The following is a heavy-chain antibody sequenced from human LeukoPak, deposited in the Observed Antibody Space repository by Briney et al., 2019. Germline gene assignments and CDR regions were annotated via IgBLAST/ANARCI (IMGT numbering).Heavy chain of an antibody. V-gene: IGHV1-3*01. CDR3: ARGLGVLRYFDWLLGDDAFDS. Sequence: GASVKVSCKASGYTFTSYAMHWVRQAPGQRLEWMGWINAGNGNTKYSQKFQGRVTITRDTSASTAYMELSSLRSEDTAVYYCARGLGVLRYFDWLLGDDAFDSWGQGTMVTVSS. J-gene: IGHJ3*02. CDR1: GYTFTSYA. D-gene: IGHD3-9*01. CDR2: INAGNGNT.